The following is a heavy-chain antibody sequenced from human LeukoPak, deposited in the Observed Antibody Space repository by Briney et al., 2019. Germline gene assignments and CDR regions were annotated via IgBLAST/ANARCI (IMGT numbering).Heavy chain of an antibody. CDR2: SYHSGST. CDR1: GGSMTSGGYS. J-gene: IGHJ5*02. V-gene: IGHV4-30-2*01. Sequence: SQSLSLTCAVSGGSMTSGGYSWSWIRQPPGKGLEWMGYSYHSGSTYSSPSIKSRVTISLDRSTKQFSLKLTSVTPADTAVYYCARGSSGVSRCFDPWGQGTLVTVSS. CDR3: ARGSSGVSRCFDP. D-gene: IGHD3-10*01.